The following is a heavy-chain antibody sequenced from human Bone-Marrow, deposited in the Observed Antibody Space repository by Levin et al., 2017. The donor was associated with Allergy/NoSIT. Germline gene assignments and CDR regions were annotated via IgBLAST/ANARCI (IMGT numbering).Heavy chain of an antibody. Sequence: KTSETLSLTCTVSSGSVSNSNYYWGWIRQPPGTGLEWIGSVFFSGTTSYNPSLKSRVTMSVDTSKNQFSLKLTSVTAADSAAYYCARHEYFYDRSGFFFDFWGRGTLVTVSS. CDR1: SGSVSNSNYY. D-gene: IGHD3-22*01. V-gene: IGHV4-39*01. J-gene: IGHJ4*02. CDR2: VFFSGTT. CDR3: ARHEYFYDRSGFFFDF.